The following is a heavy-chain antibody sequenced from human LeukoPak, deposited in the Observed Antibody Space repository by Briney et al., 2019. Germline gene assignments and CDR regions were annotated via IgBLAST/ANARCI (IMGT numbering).Heavy chain of an antibody. CDR2: ISWNSGSI. Sequence: GGSLRLSCAASGFTFSSYWMHWVRQAPGKGLEWVSGISWNSGSIGYADSVKGRFTISRDNAKNSLYLQMNSLRAEDTALYYCAKAPRPHYYDSSGYIDYWGQGTLVTVSS. J-gene: IGHJ4*02. D-gene: IGHD3-22*01. CDR1: GFTFSSYW. V-gene: IGHV3-9*01. CDR3: AKAPRPHYYDSSGYIDY.